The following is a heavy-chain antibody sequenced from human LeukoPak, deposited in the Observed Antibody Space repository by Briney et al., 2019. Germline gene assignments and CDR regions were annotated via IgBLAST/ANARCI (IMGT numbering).Heavy chain of an antibody. D-gene: IGHD6-13*01. Sequence: SETLSLTCTVSGGSISSSSYYWGWIRQPPGKGLEWNGSIYYSGSTYYNPSLKSRVTISVDTSKNQFSLKLSSVPAADTAVYYCARKYSSSWYSWGQGTLVTVSS. V-gene: IGHV4-39*01. J-gene: IGHJ4*02. CDR1: GGSISSSSYY. CDR3: ARKYSSSWYS. CDR2: IYYSGST.